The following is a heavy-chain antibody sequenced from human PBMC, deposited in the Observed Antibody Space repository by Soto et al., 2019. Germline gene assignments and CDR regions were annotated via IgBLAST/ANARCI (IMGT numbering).Heavy chain of an antibody. CDR2: ISGSGGST. CDR1: GFTFSSYA. V-gene: IGHV3-23*01. J-gene: IGHJ6*03. Sequence: GGSLRLSCAASGFTFSSYAMSWVRQAPGKGLEWVSAISGSGGSTYYADSVKGRFTISRDNSKNPLYLQMNSLRAEDTAVYYCAKAGHGSSWDYYYYMDVWGKGTTVTVSS. CDR3: AKAGHGSSWDYYYYMDV. D-gene: IGHD6-13*01.